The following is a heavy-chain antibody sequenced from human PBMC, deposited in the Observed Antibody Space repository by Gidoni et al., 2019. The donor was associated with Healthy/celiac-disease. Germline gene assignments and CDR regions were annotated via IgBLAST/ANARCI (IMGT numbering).Heavy chain of an antibody. D-gene: IGHD6-13*01. Sequence: QVQLVESGGGVVQPGRSLRLSCAAPGFTFSSYALHWVRQAPGKGLEWVAVITYDGRNKYYADSVKGRFTISRDNSKNTLYLQMNSLRAEDTAVYYCARGSSWNVGHLYYYGMDVWGQGTTVTVSS. CDR2: ITYDGRNK. CDR3: ARGSSWNVGHLYYYGMDV. J-gene: IGHJ6*02. CDR1: GFTFSSYA. V-gene: IGHV3-30*04.